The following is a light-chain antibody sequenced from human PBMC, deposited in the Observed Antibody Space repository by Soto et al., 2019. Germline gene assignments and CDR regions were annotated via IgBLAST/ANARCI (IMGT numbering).Light chain of an antibody. Sequence: DFQMTQSPSTLPASVGDRATITCRASQSIHSWLAWYQQKPGTTPKLLIYRASTLQGGVPSRFAGSGSGTEFTRTINNLQPDDYASYFCQQYNAHPYTFGQGTKLEIK. CDR1: QSIHSW. CDR2: RAS. CDR3: QQYNAHPYT. J-gene: IGKJ2*01. V-gene: IGKV1-5*03.